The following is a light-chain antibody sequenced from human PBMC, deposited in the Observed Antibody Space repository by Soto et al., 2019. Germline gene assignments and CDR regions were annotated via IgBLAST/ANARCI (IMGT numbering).Light chain of an antibody. CDR3: SSYAGSNNFLYV. CDR2: EVS. CDR1: SSDVGSYNL. J-gene: IGLJ1*01. V-gene: IGLV2-23*02. Sequence: QSALTQPASVSGSPGQSITISCTGTSSDVGSYNLVSWYQQHPGKAPKLMIYEVSKRPSGVSGRFSGSKSGNTASLTVPGLQAEDEADYYCSSYAGSNNFLYVFGTGTKVTVL.